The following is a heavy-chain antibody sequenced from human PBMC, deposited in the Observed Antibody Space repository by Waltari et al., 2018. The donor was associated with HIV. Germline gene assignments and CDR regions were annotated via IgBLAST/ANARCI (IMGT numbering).Heavy chain of an antibody. CDR3: ARHVGSFYRSSSDLGFDY. V-gene: IGHV4-39*01. D-gene: IGHD6-6*01. Sequence: QLQLQESGPGLVKPSETLSLTCSVSGASISRSSYFWGWARQPPGKGLEWIGNIYYSRSPSYSPSLRSRVTISIDTSKNQFSLNLISVTAADTAVYYCARHVGSFYRSSSDLGFDYWGQGTLVTVSS. J-gene: IGHJ4*02. CDR1: GASISRSSYF. CDR2: IYYSRSP.